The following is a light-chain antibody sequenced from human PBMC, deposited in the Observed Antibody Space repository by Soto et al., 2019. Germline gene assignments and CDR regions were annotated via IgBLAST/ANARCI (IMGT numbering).Light chain of an antibody. V-gene: IGLV2-11*01. CDR2: DVS. CDR3: CSYAGRYTWV. J-gene: IGLJ1*01. CDR1: SSDVGGYNY. Sequence: QSALTQPRSVSGSPGQSVTISCTGTSSDVGGYNYVSWYQQHPGKAPKLMIYDVSKRPSGVPDRFSGSKSGNTASLTISGLPAEDEADYYCCSYAGRYTWVFGTGTKLTVL.